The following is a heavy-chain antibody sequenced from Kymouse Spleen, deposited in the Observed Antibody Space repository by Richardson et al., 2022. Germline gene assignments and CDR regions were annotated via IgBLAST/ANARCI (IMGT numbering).Heavy chain of an antibody. CDR1: GFTFDDYG. CDR3: AREGATGAYYYYYYGMDV. J-gene: IGHJ6*02. V-gene: IGHV3-20*d01. D-gene: IGHD1-26*01. Sequence: EVQLVESGGGVVRPGGSLRLSCAASGFTFDDYGMSWVRQAPGKGLEWVSGINWNGGSTGYADSVKGRFTISRDNAKNSLYLQMNSLRAEDTALYYCAREGATGAYYYYYYGMDVWGQGTTVTVSS. CDR2: INWNGGST.